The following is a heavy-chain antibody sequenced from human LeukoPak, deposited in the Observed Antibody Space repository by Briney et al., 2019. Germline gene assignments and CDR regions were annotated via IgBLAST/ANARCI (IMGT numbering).Heavy chain of an antibody. J-gene: IGHJ4*02. CDR3: AKSHDYGDYPGDH. CDR2: ISYDGSNK. CDR1: GFTFSSYG. D-gene: IGHD4-17*01. Sequence: GGSLRLSCAAPGFTFSSYGMHWVRHAPAKGLEWVAVISYDGSNKYYADSVKGRFTISRDNSKNTLYLQMNSLRAEDTAVYYCAKSHDYGDYPGDHWGQGTLVTVSS. V-gene: IGHV3-30*18.